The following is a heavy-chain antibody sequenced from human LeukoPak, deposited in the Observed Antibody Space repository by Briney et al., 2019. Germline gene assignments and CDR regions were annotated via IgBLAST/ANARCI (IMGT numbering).Heavy chain of an antibody. CDR1: GYTFSGTGWY. J-gene: IGHJ4*02. Sequence: SVKVSCKASGYTFSGTGWYLYWLRQAPGQGLECMGWIYPNNGATAYAQKFQGRVAMTRDMSITTAYMELSRLRPDDTAVYYCARDGPAQMVDFDYWGQGTLVTVSS. CDR3: ARDGPAQMVDFDY. CDR2: IYPNNGAT. D-gene: IGHD3-10*01. V-gene: IGHV1-2*02.